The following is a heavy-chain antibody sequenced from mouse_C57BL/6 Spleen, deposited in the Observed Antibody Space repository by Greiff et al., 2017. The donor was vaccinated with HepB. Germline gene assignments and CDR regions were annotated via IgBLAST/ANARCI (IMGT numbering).Heavy chain of an antibody. V-gene: IGHV5-17*01. CDR2: ISSGSSTI. CDR3: ARYPDFDV. Sequence: VQLKESGGGLVKPGGSLKLSCAASGFTFSDYGMHWVRQAPEKGLEWVAYISSGSSTIYYADTVKGRFTISRDNAKNTLFLQMTSLRSEDTAMYYCARYPDFDVWGTGTTVTVSS. J-gene: IGHJ1*03. CDR1: GFTFSDYG.